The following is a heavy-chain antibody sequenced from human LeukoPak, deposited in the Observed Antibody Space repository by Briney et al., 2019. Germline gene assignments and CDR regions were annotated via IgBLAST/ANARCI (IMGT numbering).Heavy chain of an antibody. V-gene: IGHV1-69*13. CDR3: ARAQDYGYSALYY. J-gene: IGHJ4*02. D-gene: IGHD3-10*01. CDR2: IIPIFGTA. Sequence: GASVKVSCKASGGTFSSYAISWVRQAPGQGLEWMGGIIPIFGTANYAQKFQGRVTITADESTSTAYMELSSVTAADTAVYYCARAQDYGYSALYYWGQGTLVTVSS. CDR1: GGTFSSYA.